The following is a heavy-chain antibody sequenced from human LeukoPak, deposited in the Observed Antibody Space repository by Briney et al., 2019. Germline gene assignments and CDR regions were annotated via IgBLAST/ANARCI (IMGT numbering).Heavy chain of an antibody. Sequence: ASVKVSCKASGYTFTSYGFSWVRQAPGQGLEWMGWISAYNGNTNYAQKLQGRVTMTTDTSTSTAYMELRSLRSDDTAVYYCARVDIVVVPAAIQAFDVWGQGTMVTVSS. J-gene: IGHJ3*01. D-gene: IGHD2-2*01. CDR2: ISAYNGNT. CDR1: GYTFTSYG. V-gene: IGHV1-18*01. CDR3: ARVDIVVVPAAIQAFDV.